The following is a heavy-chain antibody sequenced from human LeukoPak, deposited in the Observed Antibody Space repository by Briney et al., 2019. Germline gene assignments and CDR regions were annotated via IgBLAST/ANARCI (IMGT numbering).Heavy chain of an antibody. CDR2: ISWNSGSI. Sequence: GGSLRLSCAASGFTFDDYAMHWVRQAPGKGLEWVSGISWNSGSIGYADSVKGRFTISRDNAKNSLYLQMNSLRAEDTAVYYCARAFSGSYSCDAFDIWGQGTMVTVSS. V-gene: IGHV3-9*01. CDR1: GFTFDDYA. J-gene: IGHJ3*02. D-gene: IGHD1-26*01. CDR3: ARAFSGSYSCDAFDI.